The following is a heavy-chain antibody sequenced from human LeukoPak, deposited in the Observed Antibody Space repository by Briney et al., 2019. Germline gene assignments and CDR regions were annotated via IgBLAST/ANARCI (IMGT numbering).Heavy chain of an antibody. CDR1: GFTFSSYA. CDR3: AKVSGSSGYYYAGY. V-gene: IGHV3-23*01. J-gene: IGHJ4*02. Sequence: GGSLRLSCAASGFTFSSYAMSWVRRAPGKGLEWVSDIIGSGGSTYYADSVRGRFTISRDNSKNTLYLQMNSLRAEDTAVYYCAKVSGSSGYYYAGYWGQGTLVTASS. D-gene: IGHD3-22*01. CDR2: IIGSGGST.